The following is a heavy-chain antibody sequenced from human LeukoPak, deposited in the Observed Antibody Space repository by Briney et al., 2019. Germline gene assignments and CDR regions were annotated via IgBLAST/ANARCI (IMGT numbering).Heavy chain of an antibody. V-gene: IGHV3-7*01. CDR1: GFTSSSDW. CDR2: IKQDGSEK. D-gene: IGHD1-26*01. CDR3: ARDLSGSYFDY. J-gene: IGHJ4*02. Sequence: PGGSLRLSCAASGFTSSSDWMSWVRQAPGKGLEWVANIKQDGSEKYYVDSVKGRFTISRDNAKNSLYLQMNSLRAEDTAVYYGARDLSGSYFDYWGQGTLVTVSS.